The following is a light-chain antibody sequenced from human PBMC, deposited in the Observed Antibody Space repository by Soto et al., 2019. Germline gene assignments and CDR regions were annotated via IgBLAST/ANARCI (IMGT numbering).Light chain of an antibody. CDR2: RSN. CDR1: SSNIGSNT. Sequence: QTVVTQPPSASGTPGQRVTISCSGSSSNIGSNTVNWYQKLPGTAPELLIYRSNQRPSGVPDRFSGSKSGTSASLAISGLQSEDEADYYCAAWDDSLDGHVVFGGGTKLTVL. J-gene: IGLJ2*01. CDR3: AAWDDSLDGHVV. V-gene: IGLV1-44*01.